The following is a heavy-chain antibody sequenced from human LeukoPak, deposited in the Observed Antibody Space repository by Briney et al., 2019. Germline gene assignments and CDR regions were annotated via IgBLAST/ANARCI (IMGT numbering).Heavy chain of an antibody. CDR2: ISTDGGST. J-gene: IGHJ6*03. Sequence: GGSLRLSCAGSGFTFSSYAMHWVRQAPGKGLEYASAISTDGGSTFYANSVKGRFTISRDNSKNTLYLQMGSLRAEDMGVYYCARWASAMDDWGKGTMVTVSS. V-gene: IGHV3-64*01. CDR1: GFTFSSYA. CDR3: ARWASAMDD.